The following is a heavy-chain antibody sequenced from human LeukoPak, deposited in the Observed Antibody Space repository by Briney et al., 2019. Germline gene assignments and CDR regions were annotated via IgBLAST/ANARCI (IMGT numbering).Heavy chain of an antibody. Sequence: GGSLRLSCAASGFIVSSVYMSWVRQSPGKGLECVSIIYSTGDTYYADSVKGRFTISRDVSKNTVYLQMNSLRAEDTAVYYCARFDYGGNEAAFDIWGQGTMVTVSS. J-gene: IGHJ3*02. CDR3: ARFDYGGNEAAFDI. CDR2: IYSTGDT. V-gene: IGHV3-53*01. D-gene: IGHD4-23*01. CDR1: GFIVSSVY.